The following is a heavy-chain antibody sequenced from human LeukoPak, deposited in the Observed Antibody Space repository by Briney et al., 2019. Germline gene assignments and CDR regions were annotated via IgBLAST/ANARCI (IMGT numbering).Heavy chain of an antibody. J-gene: IGHJ5*02. CDR3: AKDPGRIAVAGTRFDP. D-gene: IGHD6-19*01. Sequence: GGSLRLSCAASGFTFSSYAMSWVRQAPGKGLEWVSAISGSGGSTYYADSVKGRFTISRDNSKNTLYLQMNSLRAEDTAVYYCAKDPGRIAVAGTRFDPWGQGTLVTVSS. CDR2: ISGSGGST. CDR1: GFTFSSYA. V-gene: IGHV3-23*01.